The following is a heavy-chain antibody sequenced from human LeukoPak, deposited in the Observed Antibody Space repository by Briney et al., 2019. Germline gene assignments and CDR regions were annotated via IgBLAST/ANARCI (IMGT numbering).Heavy chain of an antibody. V-gene: IGHV3-9*01. CDR1: GFTFDDYA. J-gene: IGHJ4*02. D-gene: IGHD3-22*01. CDR3: AKEYHPYYDSSGYSPFDY. Sequence: PVGSLRLSCAASGFTFDDYAMHWVRQAPGKGLEWVSGISWNSGSIGYADSVKGRFTISRDNAKNSLYLQMNSLRAEDTALYYCAKEYHPYYDSSGYSPFDYWGQGTLVTVSS. CDR2: ISWNSGSI.